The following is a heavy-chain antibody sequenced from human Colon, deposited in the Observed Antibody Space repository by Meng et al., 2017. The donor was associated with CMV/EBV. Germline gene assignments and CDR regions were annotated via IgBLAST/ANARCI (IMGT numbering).Heavy chain of an antibody. V-gene: IGHV3-7*01. CDR1: GFTFRNYG. Sequence: GGSLRLSCATSGFTFRNYGMSWVRQAPGKGLEWVAKTNEDGSDKYYVDSVKGRFTIFRDNAKNSVYLQMNSLRAEDTAVYYCASTGPLYGLYFCYWGQGTLVTVSS. CDR2: TNEDGSDK. J-gene: IGHJ4*02. D-gene: IGHD2-8*01. CDR3: ASTGPLYGLYFCY.